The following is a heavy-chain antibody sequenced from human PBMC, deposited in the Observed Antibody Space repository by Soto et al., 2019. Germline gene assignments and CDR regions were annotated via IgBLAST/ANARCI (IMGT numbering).Heavy chain of an antibody. CDR1: GGSISGSSW. V-gene: IGHV4-4*02. J-gene: IGHJ4*02. CDR2: IYHSGRT. D-gene: IGHD6-19*01. Sequence: SETLSLTCAVSGGSISGSSWWSWIRQSPGKGLEWIGEIYHSGRTNYNPSLKSRVSISVDTSKNQFSLEIYSLTASDTAIYYCARDPGRAVALDWGEGTLVT. CDR3: ARDPGRAVALD.